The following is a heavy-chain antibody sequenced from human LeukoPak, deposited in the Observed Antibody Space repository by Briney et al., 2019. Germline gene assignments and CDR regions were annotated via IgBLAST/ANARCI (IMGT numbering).Heavy chain of an antibody. D-gene: IGHD2-15*01. V-gene: IGHV3-23*01. CDR1: GFTFSSYA. CDR3: ARYCSGGRCYSGLDP. CDR2: ILSGGTT. Sequence: GSLRLSCAASGFTFSSYAMSWVRQAPGKGLEWVSAILSGGTTYYADSVKGRFTISRDNSKNTLYLQMNSLRAEDTAVYYCARYCSGGRCYSGLDPWGQGALVTVSS. J-gene: IGHJ5*02.